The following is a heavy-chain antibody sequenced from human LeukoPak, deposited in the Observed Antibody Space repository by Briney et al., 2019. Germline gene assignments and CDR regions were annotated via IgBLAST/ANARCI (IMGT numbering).Heavy chain of an antibody. Sequence: SETLSLTCTVSGGSISSSSYYWGWIRQPPGKGLEWIGSIYYSGSTYYNPSLKSRVTISVDTSKNQFSLKLSSVTAADTAVYYCARADSSGWYRGSLDYWGQGTLVTASS. D-gene: IGHD6-19*01. J-gene: IGHJ4*02. CDR3: ARADSSGWYRGSLDY. CDR2: IYYSGST. CDR1: GGSISSSSYY. V-gene: IGHV4-39*07.